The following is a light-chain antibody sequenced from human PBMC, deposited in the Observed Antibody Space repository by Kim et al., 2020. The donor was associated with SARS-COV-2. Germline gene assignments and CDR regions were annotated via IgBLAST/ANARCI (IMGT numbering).Light chain of an antibody. J-gene: IGKJ4*01. CDR1: KGISAF. CDR3: QQRTTWPPGLT. Sequence: SPWERATLACGASKGISAFLAWYQQKPGQAPRLLIYDTSNRATGIPARFSGSGSGTDFTLTISSLEPEDFAIYYCQQRTTWPPGLTFGGGTKLEI. CDR2: DTS. V-gene: IGKV3-11*01.